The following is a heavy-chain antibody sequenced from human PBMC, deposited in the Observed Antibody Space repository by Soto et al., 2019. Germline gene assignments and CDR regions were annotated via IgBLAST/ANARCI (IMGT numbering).Heavy chain of an antibody. CDR2: IIPIFGTA. CDR1: GGTFSSYA. Sequence: SVKVSCKASGGTFSSYAISWVRQAPGQGLEWMGGIIPIFGTANYAQKFQGRVTITADESTSTAYMELSSLRSEDTAVYYCARAPGIAAAGRNWYLDFWGRGTLVT. J-gene: IGHJ2*01. V-gene: IGHV1-69*13. D-gene: IGHD6-13*01. CDR3: ARAPGIAAAGRNWYLDF.